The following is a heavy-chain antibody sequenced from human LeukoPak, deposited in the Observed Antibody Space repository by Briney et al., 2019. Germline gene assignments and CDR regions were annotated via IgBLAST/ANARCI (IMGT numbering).Heavy chain of an antibody. D-gene: IGHD6-13*01. V-gene: IGHV3-7*05. CDR3: ARIGYSSSSFDH. CDR2: IKQDGSTK. J-gene: IGHJ4*02. Sequence: LGGSLRLSCAASGFPFSVYWMSWVRQAPGKGLEWVANIKQDGSTKYYVDSVKGRFTISRDNAKNSVYLQMNGLSPEDTVVFYCARIGYSSSSFDHWGQGTLVTVSS. CDR1: GFPFSVYW.